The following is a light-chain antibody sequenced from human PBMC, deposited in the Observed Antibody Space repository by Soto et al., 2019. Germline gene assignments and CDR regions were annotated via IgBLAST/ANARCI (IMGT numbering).Light chain of an antibody. Sequence: QSALTQPASVSGSPGQSITISCTGTSSDVGIYNLVSWYQQHPGKAPQLIIYQGIKRPSGVSNRFSGSKSGNTASLTISGLQADDEADYFCCSYAGNSTYVFGPGTKLTVL. CDR3: CSYAGNSTYV. CDR2: QGI. CDR1: SSDVGIYNL. J-gene: IGLJ1*01. V-gene: IGLV2-23*01.